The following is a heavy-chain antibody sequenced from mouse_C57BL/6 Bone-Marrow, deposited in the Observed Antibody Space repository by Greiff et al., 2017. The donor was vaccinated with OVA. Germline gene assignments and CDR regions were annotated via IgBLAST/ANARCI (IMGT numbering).Heavy chain of an antibody. J-gene: IGHJ3*01. CDR1: GFTFSSYA. CDR2: ISDGGSYT. CDR3: ARYDYGGPWFAY. Sequence: EVQLVESGGGLVKPGGSLKLSCAASGFTFSSYAMSWVRQTPVQRLEWVATISDGGSYTYYPDNVKGRSTITRDNATNNLYLQMSHLMSEDTAMYYCARYDYGGPWFAYWGRGTLVTVSA. D-gene: IGHD2-4*01. V-gene: IGHV5-4*01.